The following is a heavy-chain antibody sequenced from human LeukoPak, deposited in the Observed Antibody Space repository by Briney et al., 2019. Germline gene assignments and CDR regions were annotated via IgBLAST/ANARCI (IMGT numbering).Heavy chain of an antibody. D-gene: IGHD3-22*01. CDR3: ARGPHTGVNYYDSSCYYY. Sequence: PGGSLRLSCAASGFTFSSYEMNWIRQPPGKGLEWIGEINHSGSTNYNPSLKSRVTISVDTSKNQFSLKLSSVTAADTAVYFCARGPHTGVNYYDSSCYYYWGQGTLVTVSS. CDR1: GFTFSSYE. J-gene: IGHJ4*02. CDR2: INHSGST. V-gene: IGHV4-34*01.